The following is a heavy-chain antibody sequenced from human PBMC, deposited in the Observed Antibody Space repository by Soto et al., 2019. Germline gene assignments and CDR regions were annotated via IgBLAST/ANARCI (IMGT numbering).Heavy chain of an antibody. V-gene: IGHV1-18*01. J-gene: IGHJ2*01. CDR2: ISAYNGNT. Sequence: GASVKVSCKASGYTFTSYGISWVRQAPGQGLDWMGWISAYNGNTNYAQKLQGRVTMTTDTSTSTAYMELRSLSSDDTAVYYCARAATIFGVVIKTGWYFDLWGRGTLVTVSS. CDR1: GYTFTSYG. CDR3: ARAATIFGVVIKTGWYFDL. D-gene: IGHD3-3*01.